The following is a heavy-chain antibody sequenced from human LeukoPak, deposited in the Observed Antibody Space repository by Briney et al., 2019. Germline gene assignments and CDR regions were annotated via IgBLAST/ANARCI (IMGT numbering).Heavy chain of an antibody. D-gene: IGHD2-15*01. CDR2: INGGGGST. CDR3: VKDGRRSPPC. CDR1: GFTFSNYV. Sequence: PGGSLRLSRAASGFTFSNYVMSWVRQAPGKGPEWVSGINGGGGSTFYAESVKGRFTISRDNSKNTLYLQMNSLRAEDTAVYYCVKDGRRSPPCWGQGTLVTVSS. V-gene: IGHV3-23*01. J-gene: IGHJ4*02.